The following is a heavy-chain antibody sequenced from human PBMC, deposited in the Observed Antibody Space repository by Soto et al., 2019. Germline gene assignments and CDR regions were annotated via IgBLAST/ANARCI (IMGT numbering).Heavy chain of an antibody. V-gene: IGHV1-69*06. Sequence: SVKVSCKASGGTFSSYAISWVRQAPGQGLEWMGGIIPIFGTANYAQKFQGRVTITADKSTSTAYMELSSLRSEDTAVYYCARNDYGGKALDYWGQGTLVTVSS. J-gene: IGHJ4*02. CDR1: GGTFSSYA. D-gene: IGHD4-17*01. CDR2: IIPIFGTA. CDR3: ARNDYGGKALDY.